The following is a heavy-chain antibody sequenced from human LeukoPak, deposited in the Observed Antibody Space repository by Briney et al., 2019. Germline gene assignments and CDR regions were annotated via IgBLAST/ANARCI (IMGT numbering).Heavy chain of an antibody. Sequence: PGGSLRLSCAASGFTFSSYSMNWVRQAPGKGLEWVSYINSSSSTIYYADSVKGRFTISRDNAKNSLYLQMNSLRAEDTAVYYCARDRLTGYYYDSSGYFYWGQGTLVAVSS. D-gene: IGHD3-22*01. CDR2: INSSSSTI. V-gene: IGHV3-48*01. CDR1: GFTFSSYS. CDR3: ARDRLTGYYYDSSGYFY. J-gene: IGHJ4*02.